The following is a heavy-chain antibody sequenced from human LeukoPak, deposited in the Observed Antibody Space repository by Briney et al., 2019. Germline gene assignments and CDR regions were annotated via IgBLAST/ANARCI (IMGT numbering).Heavy chain of an antibody. V-gene: IGHV1-8*01. Sequence: ASVKVSCKASGYTFTSYDINWVRQATGQGLEWMGWMNPNSGNTGCAQKFQGRVTMTRNTSISTAYMELSSLRSEDTAVYSCARGVCSSTSCYRRWFDPWGQGTLVTVSS. D-gene: IGHD2-2*01. J-gene: IGHJ5*02. CDR1: GYTFTSYD. CDR3: ARGVCSSTSCYRRWFDP. CDR2: MNPNSGNT.